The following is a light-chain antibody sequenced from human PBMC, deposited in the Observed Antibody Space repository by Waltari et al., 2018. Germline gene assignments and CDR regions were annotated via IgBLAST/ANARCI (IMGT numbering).Light chain of an antibody. CDR1: QSLVHSDGNTY. CDR3: GQGTHWPYS. J-gene: IGKJ2*03. CDR2: TVS. V-gene: IGKV2-30*02. Sequence: DVVMTQSPLSLPITPGQPDSISCRSSQSLVHSDGNTYLSWYQQKPGQPPRLLIYTVSNRDSGVPDRFSGSGAGTDFTLKISRVEAEDVGVYYCGQGTHWPYSFGQGTKVEIK.